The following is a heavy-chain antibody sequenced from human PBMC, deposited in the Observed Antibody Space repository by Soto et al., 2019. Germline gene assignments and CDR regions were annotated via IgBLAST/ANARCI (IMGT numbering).Heavy chain of an antibody. D-gene: IGHD3-22*01. CDR2: IYYSGTT. CDR3: ATNAGYYYGSGTKYFPH. Sequence: SLTCTVSGGSISTGGYYRSWIRQHPGKGLECIGYIYYSGTTYYNPSLKSLVTISVDASKSQFSLKLTSVTAADTAVYYCATNAGYYYGSGTKYFPHWGQGTLVTV. J-gene: IGHJ1*01. V-gene: IGHV4-31*01. CDR1: GGSISTGGYY.